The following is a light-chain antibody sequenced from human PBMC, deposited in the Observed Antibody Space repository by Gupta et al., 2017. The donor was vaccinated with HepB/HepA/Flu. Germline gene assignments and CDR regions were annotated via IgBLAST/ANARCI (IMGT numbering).Light chain of an antibody. V-gene: IGKV2-28*01. CDR3: RQALQTPGT. J-gene: IGKJ1*01. CDR2: LGS. Sequence: DIVMTQYPLSLPVTPGEPASISCRSSQSLLHSNGYNYLDWYLQKPGQSPQLLIYLGSNRASGVPDRFSGSGSGTDFTLKISRVEAEDVGVYYCRQALQTPGTFGPGTKVEIK. CDR1: QSLLHSNGYNY.